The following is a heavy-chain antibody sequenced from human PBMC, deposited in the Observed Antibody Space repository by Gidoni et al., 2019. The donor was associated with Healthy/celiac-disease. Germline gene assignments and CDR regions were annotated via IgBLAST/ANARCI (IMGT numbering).Heavy chain of an antibody. CDR1: GYSISGGYY. CDR2: IYHSGST. Sequence: QVQLPESGPGLVKPSETLSLTCAVSGYSISGGYYWGWLRQPPWKGLECIGSIYHSGSTYYNPSLKSRVTISVDTSKNQFSLKLSSVTAADTAVYYCARDPLGIALAGGEKILDYWVQGTLVTVSS. J-gene: IGHJ4*02. V-gene: IGHV4-38-2*02. D-gene: IGHD6-19*01. CDR3: ARDPLGIALAGGEKILDY.